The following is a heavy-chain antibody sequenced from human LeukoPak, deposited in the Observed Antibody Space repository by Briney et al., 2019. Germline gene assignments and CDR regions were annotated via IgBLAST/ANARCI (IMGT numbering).Heavy chain of an antibody. Sequence: GGSLRLSCAASGFTFDKAWMNWVRQAPGKGLEWVSSISSSSSYIYYADSVKGRFTISRDNAKNSLYLQMNSLRAEDTAVYYCARGDPYIVGATTGYWGQGTLVTVSS. CDR2: ISSSSSYI. D-gene: IGHD1-26*01. V-gene: IGHV3-21*01. J-gene: IGHJ4*02. CDR3: ARGDPYIVGATTGY. CDR1: GFTFDKAW.